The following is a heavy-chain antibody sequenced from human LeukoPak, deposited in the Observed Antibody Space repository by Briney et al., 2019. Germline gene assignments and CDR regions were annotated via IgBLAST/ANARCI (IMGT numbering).Heavy chain of an antibody. V-gene: IGHV4-38-2*02. CDR1: GYSISSGYY. D-gene: IGHD3-10*01. CDR3: ARRARGHDVFDI. J-gene: IGHJ3*02. Sequence: SETLSLTCTVSGYSISSGYYWGWIRQPPGKGLEWIGSIYHSGSTYYNPSLKSRVTISVDTSKNQFSLKLNSVTAADTAVYYCARRARGHDVFDIWGQGAMVTVSS. CDR2: IYHSGST.